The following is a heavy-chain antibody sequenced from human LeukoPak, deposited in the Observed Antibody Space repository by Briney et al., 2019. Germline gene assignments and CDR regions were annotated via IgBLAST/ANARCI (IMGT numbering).Heavy chain of an antibody. D-gene: IGHD5-12*01. Sequence: GGSLRLSCAASGFTFSDYYMSWIRQAPGKGLEWVSYISSSSSYANYADSVRGRFTISRDNSKNTLYLQINSLRAEDTAVYYCATLARYAFDIWGQGTMVTVSS. CDR2: ISSSSSYA. CDR1: GFTFSDYY. CDR3: ATLARYAFDI. V-gene: IGHV3-11*03. J-gene: IGHJ3*02.